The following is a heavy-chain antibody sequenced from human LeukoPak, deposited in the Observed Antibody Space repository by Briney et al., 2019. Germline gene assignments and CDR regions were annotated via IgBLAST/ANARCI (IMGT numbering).Heavy chain of an antibody. CDR2: IYYSGST. J-gene: IGHJ6*03. Sequence: SETLSLTCTVSGGSISSYYWSWIRQPPGKGLEWIGYIYYSGSTNYNPSLKSRVTISVDTSKNQFSLKLSPVTAADTAVYYCARVATTSGSPFYYYYYMDVWGKGTTVTVSS. CDR3: ARVATTSGSPFYYYYYMDV. V-gene: IGHV4-59*01. CDR1: GGSISSYY. D-gene: IGHD1-1*01.